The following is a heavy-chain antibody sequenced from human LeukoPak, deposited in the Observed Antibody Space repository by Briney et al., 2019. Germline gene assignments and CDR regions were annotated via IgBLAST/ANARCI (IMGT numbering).Heavy chain of an antibody. Sequence: ASVNVSCKASGFTFTSTAMQWVRQASGQRLERIGWIVVGSGNTNYAQKFQESVTITRDMSTSTAYMELSSLRSEDTAVYYCAADLEEGFDYWGQGTLVTVSS. CDR1: GFTFTSTA. J-gene: IGHJ4*02. CDR3: AADLEEGFDY. V-gene: IGHV1-58*02. CDR2: IVVGSGNT.